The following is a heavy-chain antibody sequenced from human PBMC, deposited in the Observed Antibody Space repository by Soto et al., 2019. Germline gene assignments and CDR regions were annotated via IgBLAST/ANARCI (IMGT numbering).Heavy chain of an antibody. D-gene: IGHD3-22*01. CDR2: IIPIFGTA. V-gene: IGHV1-69*13. CDR3: ARISGYTFHH. CDR1: GGTFSSYA. J-gene: IGHJ1*01. Sequence: GASVKVSCKASGGTFSSYAISWVRQAPGQGLEWMGGIIPIFGTASYAQKFQGRVTITADESTSTAYMELSSLRSEDTAVYYCARISGYTFHHWGQGTLVTVSS.